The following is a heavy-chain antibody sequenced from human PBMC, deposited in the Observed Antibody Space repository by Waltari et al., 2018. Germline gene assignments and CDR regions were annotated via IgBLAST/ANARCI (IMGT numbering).Heavy chain of an antibody. CDR3: ARDQMVTAGGMDV. CDR1: GFTVSSNY. J-gene: IGHJ6*02. Sequence: EVQLVESGGGLVQPGGSLRLSCAASGFTVSSNYMSWVRQAPGKGLEWVSVIYSGGSTYYADSVKGRFTISRDNSKNTLYLQMNSLRAEDTAVYYCARDQMVTAGGMDVWGQGTTVTVSS. D-gene: IGHD2-21*02. CDR2: IYSGGST. V-gene: IGHV3-66*01.